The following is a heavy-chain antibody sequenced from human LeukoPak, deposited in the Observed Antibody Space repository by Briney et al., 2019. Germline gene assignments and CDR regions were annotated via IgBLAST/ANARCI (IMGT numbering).Heavy chain of an antibody. CDR1: GDTLTGNY. CDR3: ARARGWSIDY. CDR2: INPNSGGT. J-gene: IGHJ4*02. Sequence: ASVKVSRKTSGDTLTGNYMHSARQAPGQWLEWMGWINPNSGGTNYAQKFQGWVTRTRDTSISTAYMELGRRRPDGTAVYYCARARGWSIDYWGQGTLVTVSS. D-gene: IGHD6-19*01. V-gene: IGHV1-2*04.